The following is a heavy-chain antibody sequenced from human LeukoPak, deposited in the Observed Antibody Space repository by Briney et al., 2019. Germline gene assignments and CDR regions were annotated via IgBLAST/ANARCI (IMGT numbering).Heavy chain of an antibody. Sequence: SETLSLTCTVSGGSISSYYWSWIRQPPGKGLEWIGYIYYSGSTNYNPSLKSRVTISVDTSKNQFSLKLSSVTAADTAVYYCARVETAMVRVSRYNWFDPWGQGTLVTVSS. J-gene: IGHJ5*02. CDR2: IYYSGST. D-gene: IGHD5-18*01. CDR1: GGSISSYY. V-gene: IGHV4-59*01. CDR3: ARVETAMVRVSRYNWFDP.